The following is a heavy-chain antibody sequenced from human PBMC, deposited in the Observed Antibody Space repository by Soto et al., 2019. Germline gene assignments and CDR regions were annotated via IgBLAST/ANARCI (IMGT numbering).Heavy chain of an antibody. CDR2: ISGSGGST. V-gene: IGHV3-23*01. CDR1: GFTFSSYA. D-gene: IGHD5-12*01. CDR3: ANVVATLYYFDY. Sequence: PGGSLRLSCAASGFTFSSYAMSWVRQAPGKGLEWVSAISGSGGSTYYADSAKGRFTISRDNSKNTLYLQMNSLRAEDTAVYYCANVVATLYYFDYWGQGTLVTVSS. J-gene: IGHJ4*02.